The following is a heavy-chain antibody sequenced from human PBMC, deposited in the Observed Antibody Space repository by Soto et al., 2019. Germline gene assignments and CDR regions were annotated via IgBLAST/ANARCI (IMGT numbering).Heavy chain of an antibody. V-gene: IGHV5-10-1*01. CDR3: ASLSYDFWSGSPMDV. CDR2: IDPSDSYT. D-gene: IGHD3-3*01. J-gene: IGHJ6*02. CDR1: GYSFTSYW. Sequence: PGEALKISWKGSGYSFTSYWISWVRQMPGEGLEWMGRIDPSDSYTNYSPSFQGHVTISADKSISTAYLQWSSLKASDTAMYYCASLSYDFWSGSPMDVWGQGTTVTVSS.